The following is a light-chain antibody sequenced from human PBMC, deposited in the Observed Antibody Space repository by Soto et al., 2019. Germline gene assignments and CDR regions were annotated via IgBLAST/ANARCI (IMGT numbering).Light chain of an antibody. V-gene: IGKV2D-29*01. CDR2: EVS. CDR3: MQSLQRLT. Sequence: DIVMTQTPASLSVIPGQSATISCNPSLHLLHTDGKTYLSWYLQKPGQPPQLLIYEVSSRVSGVPDRFSGGGSLRSFSLKISRVQADDVGVYYCMQSLQRLTFGGGTRVEIK. J-gene: IGKJ4*01. CDR1: LHLLHTDGKTY.